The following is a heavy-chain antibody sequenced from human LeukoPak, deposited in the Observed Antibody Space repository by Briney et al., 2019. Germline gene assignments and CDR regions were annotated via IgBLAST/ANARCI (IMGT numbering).Heavy chain of an antibody. J-gene: IGHJ4*02. D-gene: IGHD5-12*01. Sequence: GGSLRLSCAASGFTFSSYGMHWVRQAPGKGLEWVAVIWYDGSNKYYADSVKGRFTISRDNSKNTLYLQMNSLRAEDTAVYYCARDTSGYDHSEGEFDYWGQGTLVTVSS. V-gene: IGHV3-33*01. CDR3: ARDTSGYDHSEGEFDY. CDR2: IWYDGSNK. CDR1: GFTFSSYG.